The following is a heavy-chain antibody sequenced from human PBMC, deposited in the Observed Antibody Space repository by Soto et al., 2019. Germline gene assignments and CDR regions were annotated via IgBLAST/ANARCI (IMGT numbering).Heavy chain of an antibody. CDR1: GFRFNEYE. CDR2: INSGGSLI. CDR3: PREPSYGQSATIVGEF. J-gene: IGHJ4*01. Sequence: GGSLRLSCVGSGFRFNEYEINWVRQAPGKGLEWISYINSGGSLIYYAASVKGRFTISRDNYKDSVYLQMNSLRADDTALYYCPREPSYGQSATIVGEFWGQGTLVTVSS. V-gene: IGHV3-48*03. D-gene: IGHD3-10*01.